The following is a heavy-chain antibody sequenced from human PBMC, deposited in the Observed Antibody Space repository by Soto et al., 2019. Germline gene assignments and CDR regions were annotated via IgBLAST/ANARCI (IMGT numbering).Heavy chain of an antibody. CDR2: INSDGSST. CDR1: GFTFSSYW. Sequence: GSLRLSCAASGFTFSSYWMHWVRQAPGKGLVWVSRINSDGSSTSYADSVKGRFTISRDSTKQTLYLQMNSLRPDDTAMYYCARDGVSSTEYNWHSGTSFDYWGRRALVPVS. CDR3: ARDGVSSTEYNWHSGTSFDY. D-gene: IGHD1-20*01. V-gene: IGHV3-74*01. J-gene: IGHJ4*02.